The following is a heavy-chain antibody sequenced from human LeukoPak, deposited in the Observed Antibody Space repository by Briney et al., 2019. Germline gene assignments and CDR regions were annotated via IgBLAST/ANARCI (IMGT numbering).Heavy chain of an antibody. CDR2: IGTAGDT. CDR1: GFTFSSYD. Sequence: GGSLRLSCAASGFTFSSYDMHWVRQATGKGLEWVSAIGTAGDTYYPGSVKGRFTISRENAKNSLYLQMNSLRAGDTAVYYCATIYQAGGSGTPTFFDYWGQGTLVTVSS. CDR3: ATIYQAGGSGTPTFFDY. V-gene: IGHV3-13*01. D-gene: IGHD2-2*01. J-gene: IGHJ4*02.